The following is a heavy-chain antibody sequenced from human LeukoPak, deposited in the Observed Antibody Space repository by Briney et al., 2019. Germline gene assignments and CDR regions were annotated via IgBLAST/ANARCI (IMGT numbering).Heavy chain of an antibody. J-gene: IGHJ4*02. D-gene: IGHD2-2*01. CDR2: INPNDGDT. V-gene: IGHV1-2*02. Sequence: ASVKVSCKASGYTFTDCYMHWVRQAPGQGFEWMGWINPNDGDTNYAQKFQGRVTMTRDTSISTAHMEVSRLRSDDTAVYYCARANFLYCSSSTCLFDYWGQGTLVTVSS. CDR1: GYTFTDCY. CDR3: ARANFLYCSSSTCLFDY.